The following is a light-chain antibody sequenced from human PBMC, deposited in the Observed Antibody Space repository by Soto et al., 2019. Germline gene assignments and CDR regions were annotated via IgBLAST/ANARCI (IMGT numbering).Light chain of an antibody. J-gene: IGKJ1*01. Sequence: AVLLTQSPSSFSASTGDRATNTCRASQDIHNYLAWYQQVPGKAPKLLLYAASILQTGVQSRFSGSGSGTDFTLTIDGLQSEDFATYFCQHYYNYPWTFGQGTTVE. V-gene: IGKV1-8*01. CDR3: QHYYNYPWT. CDR2: AAS. CDR1: QDIHNY.